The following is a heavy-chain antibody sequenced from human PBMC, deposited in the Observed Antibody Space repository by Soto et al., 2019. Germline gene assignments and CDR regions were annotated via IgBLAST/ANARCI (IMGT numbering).Heavy chain of an antibody. CDR2: INPSGGST. CDR3: ARAPPGGYYDSSGYGY. V-gene: IGHV1-46*01. D-gene: IGHD3-22*01. Sequence: ASVKVACNASGYTFTSYYMHWVRQAPGQGLEWMGIINPSGGSTSYAQKFQGRVTMTRDTSTSTVYMELSSLRSEDTAVYYCARAPPGGYYDSSGYGYWGQGTLVTVSS. CDR1: GYTFTSYY. J-gene: IGHJ4*02.